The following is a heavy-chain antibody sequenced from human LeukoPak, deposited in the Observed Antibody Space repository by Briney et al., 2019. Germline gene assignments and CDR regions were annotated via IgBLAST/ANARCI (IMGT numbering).Heavy chain of an antibody. J-gene: IGHJ4*02. CDR1: GGSINIYY. CDR3: ARQFYYGSGSLRTNFDY. V-gene: IGHV4-39*01. CDR2: IYYSGST. Sequence: SETLSLTCTVSGGSINIYYWGWIRQPPGKGLEWIGSIYYSGSTYYNPSLKSRVTISVDTSKNQFSLKLSSVTTADTAVYYCARQFYYGSGSLRTNFDYWGQGTLVTVSS. D-gene: IGHD3-10*01.